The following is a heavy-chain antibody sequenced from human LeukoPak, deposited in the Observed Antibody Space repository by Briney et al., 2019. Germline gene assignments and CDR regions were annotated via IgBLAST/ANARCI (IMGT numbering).Heavy chain of an antibody. Sequence: GGSLRLSCAASGFTFSSHGMHWVRQAPGKGLEWVALIWFDGSNKYYADPVKGRFTISRDNSRNTLYLQMDSLRVEDTAVYYCAGFNYESSNPEGYWGQGTLVTVSS. D-gene: IGHD3-22*01. CDR1: GFTFSSHG. J-gene: IGHJ4*02. CDR3: AGFNYESSNPEGY. CDR2: IWFDGSNK. V-gene: IGHV3-33*01.